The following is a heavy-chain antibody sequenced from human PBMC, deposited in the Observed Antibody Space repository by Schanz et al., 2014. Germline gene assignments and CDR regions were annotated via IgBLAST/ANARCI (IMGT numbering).Heavy chain of an antibody. J-gene: IGHJ3*01. CDR3: ATNSPFRMVRGSNAFDA. Sequence: QGQLVQSGAEVKKPGASVKVSCKASGYSFTTYGLNWVRQAPGKGLEWLGGFDVEDGETIYAQKFQGRVTMTEDTSTETAYMELSGLRSGDTAVYYCATNSPFRMVRGSNAFDAWGQGTMVTVSS. CDR1: GYSFTTYG. CDR2: FDVEDGET. V-gene: IGHV1-24*01. D-gene: IGHD3-10*01.